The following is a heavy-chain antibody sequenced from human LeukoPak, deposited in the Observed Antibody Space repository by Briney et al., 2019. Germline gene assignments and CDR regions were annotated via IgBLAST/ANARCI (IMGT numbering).Heavy chain of an antibody. Sequence: PGGSLRLSCGVSGFFNIYWMSWVRQAPGKGLEWVANINQDGSEKYYVDSVKGRFNISRDSAKKSLYLQMNSLRAEDTAVYYCARDGGNYFDYWGQGILVTVSS. CDR2: INQDGSEK. CDR1: GFFNIYW. CDR3: ARDGGNYFDY. D-gene: IGHD4-23*01. V-gene: IGHV3-7*04. J-gene: IGHJ4*02.